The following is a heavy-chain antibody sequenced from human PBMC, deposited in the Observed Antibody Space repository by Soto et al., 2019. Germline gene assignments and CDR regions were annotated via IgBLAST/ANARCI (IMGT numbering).Heavy chain of an antibody. CDR1: GYTFTSYG. D-gene: IGHD1-1*01. CDR3: ARWRYGDY. CDR2: ISAHNGNT. J-gene: IGHJ4*02. V-gene: IGHV1-18*01. Sequence: QVHLVQSGAEVKKPGASVKVSCKASGYTFTSYGITWVRQAPGQVLEWMGWISAHNGNTDYAQKLQGRVIVTRDTSTSTAYMELRSLRSEDTAVYYCARWRYGDYWGQGALVTVSS.